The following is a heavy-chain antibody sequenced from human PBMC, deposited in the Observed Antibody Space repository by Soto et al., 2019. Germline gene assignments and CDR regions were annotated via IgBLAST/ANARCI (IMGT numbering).Heavy chain of an antibody. J-gene: IGHJ4*02. CDR3: AARSGIGG. Sequence: ASVKVSCKASGYTFTAYNMHWVRQAPGQGPEWMGVINAGDGTTSHAQGFQGRVTMTRDMSTSTAYMELSSLRSEDTAVYYCAARSGIGGWGQGTLVTVSS. CDR1: GYTFTAYN. CDR2: INAGDGTT. D-gene: IGHD1-26*01. V-gene: IGHV1-46*01.